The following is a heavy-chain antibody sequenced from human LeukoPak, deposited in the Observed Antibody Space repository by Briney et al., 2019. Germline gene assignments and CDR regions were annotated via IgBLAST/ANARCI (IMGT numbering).Heavy chain of an antibody. CDR1: GFTFSSYG. V-gene: IGHV3-33*06. Sequence: GGSLRLSCAASGFTFSSYGMHWVRQAPGKGLEWVAVIWYDGSNKYYADSVKGRFTISRDNSKNTLYLQMNSLRAEDTAAYYCAKVPYYGDYDWGCFDYWGQGTLVTVSS. D-gene: IGHD4-17*01. CDR2: IWYDGSNK. J-gene: IGHJ4*02. CDR3: AKVPYYGDYDWGCFDY.